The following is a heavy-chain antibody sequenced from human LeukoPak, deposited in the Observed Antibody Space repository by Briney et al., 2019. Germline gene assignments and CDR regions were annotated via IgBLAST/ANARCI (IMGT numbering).Heavy chain of an antibody. J-gene: IGHJ5*02. V-gene: IGHV4-59*01. Sequence: SETLSLTCTVSGGSISGYYWSWIRQPPGQGLVWSGYIFYSGSTYYNPSLNSRATISVDTSKNQFSLKLSSVTAADTAVYYCAREAYYYGSGSYWSWFDPWGQGTLVTVSS. CDR3: AREAYYYGSGSYWSWFDP. D-gene: IGHD3-10*01. CDR2: IFYSGST. CDR1: GGSISGYY.